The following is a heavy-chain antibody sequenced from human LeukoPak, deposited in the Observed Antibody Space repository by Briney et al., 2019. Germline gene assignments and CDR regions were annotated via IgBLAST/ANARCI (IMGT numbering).Heavy chain of an antibody. J-gene: IGHJ4*02. CDR2: ISSSGSTI. V-gene: IGHV3-48*03. D-gene: IGHD5-18*01. CDR1: GFTFSSYE. CDR3: ARDGGRGYTYGPPYYFDY. Sequence: GGSLRLSCAASGFTFSSYEMNWVRQAPGKGLEWVSYISSSGSTIYYADSVKGRFTISRDDAKNSLYLQMNSLRAEDTAVYYCARDGGRGYTYGPPYYFDYWGQGTLVTVSS.